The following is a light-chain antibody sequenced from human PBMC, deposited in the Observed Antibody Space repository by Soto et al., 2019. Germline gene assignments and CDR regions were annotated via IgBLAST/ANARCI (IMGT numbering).Light chain of an antibody. Sequence: QSALTQPASVSGSPGQSITISCTGTSSDVGSYNLVSWYQQLPGKAPKLMIYEGNKRPSGVSNRFSGSKSANTASLTISGLQTVDEADYHCSSYAGTRTFVFGTGTNVTVL. CDR3: SSYAGTRTFV. V-gene: IGLV2-23*01. J-gene: IGLJ1*01. CDR2: EGN. CDR1: SSDVGSYNL.